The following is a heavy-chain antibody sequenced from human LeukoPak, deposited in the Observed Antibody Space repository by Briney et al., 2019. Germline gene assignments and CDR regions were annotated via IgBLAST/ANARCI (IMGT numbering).Heavy chain of an antibody. V-gene: IGHV4-34*01. CDR2: ITRTGRI. D-gene: IGHD5-18*01. Sequence: SETLSLTCAVYGGSFSGYYWSWIRQPPEKGLDWIGEITRTGRINYNPALKGRVTISVDTSKNQFSLKLSSVTAADTAVYYCARGSRGYTYGWGQGTLVTVSS. CDR3: ARGSRGYTYG. J-gene: IGHJ4*02. CDR1: GGSFSGYY.